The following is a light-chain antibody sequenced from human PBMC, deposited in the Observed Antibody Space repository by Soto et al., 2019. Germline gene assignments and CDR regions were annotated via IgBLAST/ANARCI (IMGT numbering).Light chain of an antibody. CDR3: SSYTSKSSLI. CDR1: MRDVGAYNL. V-gene: IGLV2-14*01. Sequence: QSVLTQPASVSGSPGQSITISCAGTMRDVGAYNLVSWYQQHPGRAPQLIIYEVRNRPSGISFRFSGSKSRNTASLTISGLQAEDEADYYCSSYTSKSSLIFGGGTKLTVL. J-gene: IGLJ2*01. CDR2: EVR.